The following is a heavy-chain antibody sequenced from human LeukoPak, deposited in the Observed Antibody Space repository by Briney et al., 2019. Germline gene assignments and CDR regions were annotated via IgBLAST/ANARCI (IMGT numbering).Heavy chain of an antibody. CDR3: ARGPAGLGDY. CDR2: ISAYNGNT. J-gene: IGHJ4*02. V-gene: IGHV1-18*04. CDR1: GYTFTGYY. D-gene: IGHD2-2*01. Sequence: ASVKVSCKASGYTFTGYYMHWVRQAPGQGLEWMGWISAYNGNTNYAQKLQGRVTMTTDTSTSTAYMELRSLRSDDTAVYYCARGPAGLGDYWGQGTLVTVSS.